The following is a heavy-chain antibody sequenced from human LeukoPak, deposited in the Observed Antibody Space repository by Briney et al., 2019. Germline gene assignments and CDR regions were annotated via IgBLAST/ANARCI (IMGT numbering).Heavy chain of an antibody. CDR2: ISAYNGNT. D-gene: IGHD2-21*01. J-gene: IGHJ4*02. V-gene: IGHV1-18*01. CDR3: AXXXXXXXXXHIRGNYFDY. Sequence: ASVKVSCKASGYTFTSYGISWVRQAPGQGLEWMGWISAYNGNTNYAQKLQGRVTMTTDTSTSTAYMELRSLRSDDTAVYYCAXXXXXXXXXHIRGNYFDYWGQGTLVTVSS. CDR1: GYTFTSYG.